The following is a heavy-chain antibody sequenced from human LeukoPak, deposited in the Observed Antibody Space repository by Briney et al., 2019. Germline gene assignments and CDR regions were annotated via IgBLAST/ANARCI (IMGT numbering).Heavy chain of an antibody. D-gene: IGHD3-10*01. CDR1: EFSLSTSGVG. CDR2: IYLDDDK. Sequence: ESGPTLVKPTHTRTLTCTFSEFSLSTSGVGVGWIRQPPGKALEWLALIYLDDDKRYSPSLKSRLTITKATSKNQVVLTMTNMDPVDTTTYYCVQGHYYGSGSPYYFYYWGQGTLVTASS. V-gene: IGHV2-5*02. CDR3: VQGHYYGSGSPYYFYY. J-gene: IGHJ4*02.